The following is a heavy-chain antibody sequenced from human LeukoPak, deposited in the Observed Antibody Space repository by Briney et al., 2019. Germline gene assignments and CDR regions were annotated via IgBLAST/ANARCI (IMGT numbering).Heavy chain of an antibody. CDR1: GGSFSGYY. CDR2: INHSGST. D-gene: IGHD3-9*01. CDR3: ARLYDILTGQDC. J-gene: IGHJ4*02. V-gene: IGHV4-34*01. Sequence: PSETLSLTCAVYGGSFSGYYWSWIRQPPGKGLEWIGEINHSGSTNYNPSLKSRVTISVDTSKNQFSLKLSSVTAADTAVYYCARLYDILTGQDCWGQGTLVTVSS.